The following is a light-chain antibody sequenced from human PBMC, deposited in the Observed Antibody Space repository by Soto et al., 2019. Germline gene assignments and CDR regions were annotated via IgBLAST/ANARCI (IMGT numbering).Light chain of an antibody. CDR1: SSDVDGYNY. CDR3: SSYTSSSTLV. CDR2: EVS. J-gene: IGLJ1*01. Sequence: QSVLTQPASVSGSPGQSITISCTGTSSDVDGYNYVSWYQQHPGKAPKLMIYEVSNRPSGVSNRFSGSKSGNTASLTISGLQAEDEADYYCSSYTSSSTLVFGTGTKLTVL. V-gene: IGLV2-14*01.